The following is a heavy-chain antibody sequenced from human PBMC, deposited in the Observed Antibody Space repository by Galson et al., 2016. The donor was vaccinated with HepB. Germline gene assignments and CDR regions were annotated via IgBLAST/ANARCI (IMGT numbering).Heavy chain of an antibody. CDR1: GFTFSTFA. V-gene: IGHV3-23*01. Sequence: SLRLSCAASGFTFSTFAMSWVRQAPGKGLEWISGITGTGGGTYYAASVKGRFTISRDTSKNTLFLQLSSLRVEDTAVYYGAKDHTGSTVGWSDGMDVWGQGTTVTVSS. J-gene: IGHJ6*02. CDR2: ITGTGGGT. D-gene: IGHD1-7*01. CDR3: AKDHTGSTVGWSDGMDV.